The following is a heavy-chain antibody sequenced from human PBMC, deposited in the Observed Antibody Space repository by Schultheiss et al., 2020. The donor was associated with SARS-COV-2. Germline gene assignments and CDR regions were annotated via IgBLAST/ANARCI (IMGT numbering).Heavy chain of an antibody. J-gene: IGHJ4*02. V-gene: IGHV4-61*08. D-gene: IGHD4-17*01. CDR2: IYYSGST. CDR1: GGSISSGGYY. Sequence: LETLSLTCTVSGGSISSGGYYWSWIRQHPGKGLEWIGYIYYSGSTNYNPSLKSRVTISVDTSKNQFSLKLSSVTAADTAVYYCARGGDYPPYFDYWGQGTLVTVSS. CDR3: ARGGDYPPYFDY.